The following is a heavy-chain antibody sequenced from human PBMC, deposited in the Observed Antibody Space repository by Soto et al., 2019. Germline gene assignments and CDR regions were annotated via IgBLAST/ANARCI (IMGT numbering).Heavy chain of an antibody. CDR1: GFTFSSYA. CDR2: ISGSGGST. V-gene: IGHV3-23*01. CDR3: AKDLLSGWSSQDY. J-gene: IGHJ4*02. D-gene: IGHD6-19*01. Sequence: GGSLRLSCAASGFTFSSYAMSWVRQAPGKGLEWVSAISGSGGSTYYADSVKGRFTISRDNSKNTLYLQMNSLRAEDTAVYYCAKDLLSGWSSQDYWGQRTLVTVSS.